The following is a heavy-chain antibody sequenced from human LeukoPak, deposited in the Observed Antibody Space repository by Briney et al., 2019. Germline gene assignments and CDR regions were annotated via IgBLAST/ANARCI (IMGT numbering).Heavy chain of an antibody. V-gene: IGHV4-59*01. D-gene: IGHD6-13*01. CDR2: IYYSGST. Sequence: SETLSLTCTVSGGSISSYYWSWIRQPPGKGLEWIGYIYYSGSTNYNPSLKSRVTISVDTSKNQFSLKLSSVTAADTAVYYCARGDARAAAGLLYYFDYWGQGTLVTVSS. J-gene: IGHJ4*02. CDR3: ARGDARAAAGLLYYFDY. CDR1: GGSISSYY.